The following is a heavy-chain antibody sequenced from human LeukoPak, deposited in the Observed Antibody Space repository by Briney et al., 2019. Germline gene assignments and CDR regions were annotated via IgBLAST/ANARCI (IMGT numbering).Heavy chain of an antibody. V-gene: IGHV3-7*01. D-gene: IGHD3-22*01. CDR1: GFIFSSYW. CDR2: IKEDGSDK. CDR3: VRDWDDSSGYYDY. J-gene: IGHJ4*02. Sequence: PGGSLRLSCAASGFIFSSYWMAWVRQAPGKGLEWVANIKEDGSDKNYVESLKGRFTISRDNAKNSLYLQMDSLRAEDTAVYYCVRDWDDSSGYYDYWGQGTLVTVSS.